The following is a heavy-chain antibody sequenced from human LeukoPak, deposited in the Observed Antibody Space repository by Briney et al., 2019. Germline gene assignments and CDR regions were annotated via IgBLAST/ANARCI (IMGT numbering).Heavy chain of an antibody. D-gene: IGHD5-12*01. CDR1: AFTSSSYA. Sequence: GRSLRLACAASAFTSSSYAMHWVRQAPGKGREWVAGISYDGSNKYYANSVKGRSAISRDNSKNTLYLQMNSLRAEDTAVYYCARAYSGYDTNFDYWGQGTLVTVSS. V-gene: IGHV3-30*09. CDR2: ISYDGSNK. J-gene: IGHJ4*02. CDR3: ARAYSGYDTNFDY.